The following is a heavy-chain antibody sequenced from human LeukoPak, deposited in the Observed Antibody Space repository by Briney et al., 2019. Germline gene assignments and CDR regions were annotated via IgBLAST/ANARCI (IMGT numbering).Heavy chain of an antibody. Sequence: GASVKVSCKASGYTFTSYAMNWVRQAPGQGLEWMGWINTNTGNPTYAQGFTGRFVFSLDTSVSTAYLQISSLKAEDTAVYYCARGSPYCSSTSCSYSYYYYYMDVWGKGTTVTVSS. V-gene: IGHV7-4-1*02. J-gene: IGHJ6*03. CDR1: GYTFTSYA. D-gene: IGHD2-2*01. CDR2: INTNTGNP. CDR3: ARGSPYCSSTSCSYSYYYYYMDV.